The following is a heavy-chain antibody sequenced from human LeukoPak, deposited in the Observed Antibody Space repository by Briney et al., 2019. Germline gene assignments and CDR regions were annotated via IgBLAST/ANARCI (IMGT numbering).Heavy chain of an antibody. J-gene: IGHJ4*02. CDR2: ISAYNGNT. CDR1: GYTFTSYG. V-gene: IGHV1-18*01. CDR3: AREKETIAAAGTFDY. D-gene: IGHD6-13*01. Sequence: GASVKVSCKASGYTFTSYGISWVRQAPGQGLEWMGWISAYNGNTNYAQKLQGRVTMTTDTSTSTAYMELRSLRSDDTAVYYCAREKETIAAAGTFDYWGQGTLVTVSS.